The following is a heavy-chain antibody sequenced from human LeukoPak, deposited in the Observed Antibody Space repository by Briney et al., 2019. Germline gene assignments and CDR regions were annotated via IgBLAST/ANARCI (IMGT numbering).Heavy chain of an antibody. V-gene: IGHV3-30*18. J-gene: IGHJ4*02. Sequence: GGSLRLSCAASGFTFSSYGMHWVRQAPGKGLEWVAVISYDGSNKYYADSVKGRFTISRDNSKNTLYLQMNSLRAEDTAVYYCAKDFGVDTAMVTDFGYWGQGTLVTVSS. CDR1: GFTFSSYG. CDR2: ISYDGSNK. D-gene: IGHD5-18*01. CDR3: AKDFGVDTAMVTDFGY.